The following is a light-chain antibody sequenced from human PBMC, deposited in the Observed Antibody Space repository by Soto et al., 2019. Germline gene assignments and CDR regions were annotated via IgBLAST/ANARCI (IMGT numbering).Light chain of an antibody. CDR3: QQYKDYSPYT. CDR2: DAS. J-gene: IGKJ2*01. CDR1: QSVYNW. V-gene: IGKV1-5*01. Sequence: IHMTQSPSTLSPSVGDRVTITCRASQSVYNWLAWYQQKPGEAPKLLIYDASTLQSGVPSRFSGSGSGTEFTLTISSLQPDDFATYFCQQYKDYSPYTFGQGTKLEIK.